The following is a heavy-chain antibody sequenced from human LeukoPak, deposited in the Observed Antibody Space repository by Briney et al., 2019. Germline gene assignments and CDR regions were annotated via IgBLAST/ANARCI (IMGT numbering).Heavy chain of an antibody. CDR2: ISWNSGSI. D-gene: IGHD3-10*01. CDR3: AKSLVLHRMRDAFDI. V-gene: IGHV3-9*01. Sequence: GGSLRLSCAASGLTFDDYAMHWVRQAPGKGLEWVSGISWNSGSIGYADSVKGRFTISRDNAKNSLYLQMNSLRAEDTALYYCAKSLVLHRMRDAFDIWGQGTMVTVSS. J-gene: IGHJ3*02. CDR1: GLTFDDYA.